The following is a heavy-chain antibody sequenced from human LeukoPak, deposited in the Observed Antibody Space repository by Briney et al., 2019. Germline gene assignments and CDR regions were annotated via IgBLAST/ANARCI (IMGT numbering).Heavy chain of an antibody. Sequence: SETLSLTCTVSGGSIGSSSYYWGWIRQPPGKGLEWIGSIYYSGSTYYNPSLKSRVTISVDTSKNQFSLKLSSVTAADTAVYYCARDHNQYYYGSGISGGWFDPWGQGTLVTVSS. CDR2: IYYSGST. D-gene: IGHD3-10*01. CDR3: ARDHNQYYYGSGISGGWFDP. V-gene: IGHV4-39*07. J-gene: IGHJ5*02. CDR1: GGSIGSSSYY.